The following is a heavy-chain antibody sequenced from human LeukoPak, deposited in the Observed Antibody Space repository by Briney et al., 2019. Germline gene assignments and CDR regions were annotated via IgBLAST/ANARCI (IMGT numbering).Heavy chain of an antibody. Sequence: GGSLRLSCAASGFTFSDYEMNWVRQAPGKGLEWVSYISSSGSTMFYADPVKGRFTISRDNAKNSLYLQMNSLRVEDTAVYYCARGAQITYYYDTSGYPDYWGQGALVTVSS. D-gene: IGHD3-22*01. CDR1: GFTFSDYE. CDR2: ISSSGSTM. J-gene: IGHJ4*02. V-gene: IGHV3-48*03. CDR3: ARGAQITYYYDTSGYPDY.